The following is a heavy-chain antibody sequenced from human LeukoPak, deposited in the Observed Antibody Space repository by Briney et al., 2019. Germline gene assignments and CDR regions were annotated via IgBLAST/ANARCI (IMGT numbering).Heavy chain of an antibody. J-gene: IGHJ3*02. Sequence: ASVKVSCKASGYTFTSYDINWARQATGQGLEWMGWMNPNSGNTGYAQKFQGRVTITRNTSISTAYMELSSLRSEDTAVYYCARGQRQYCSSTSCYRGAFDIWGQGTMVTVSS. CDR1: GYTFTSYD. CDR2: MNPNSGNT. D-gene: IGHD2-2*01. CDR3: ARGQRQYCSSTSCYRGAFDI. V-gene: IGHV1-8*03.